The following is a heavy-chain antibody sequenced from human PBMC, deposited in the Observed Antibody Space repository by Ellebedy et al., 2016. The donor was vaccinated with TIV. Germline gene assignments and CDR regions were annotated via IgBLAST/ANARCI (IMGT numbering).Heavy chain of an antibody. CDR3: ASEYSSQSNWGY. CDR2: IRQDGGEK. D-gene: IGHD3-22*01. V-gene: IGHV3-7*03. Sequence: GESLKISCAASGFTFSSYWMSWVRQAPGKGLEWVANIRQDGGEKHYVDSVKGRFTISRDNAKNSLYLQMNNLRAEDTAVYYCASEYSSQSNWGYWGQGTLVTVSS. J-gene: IGHJ4*02. CDR1: GFTFSSYW.